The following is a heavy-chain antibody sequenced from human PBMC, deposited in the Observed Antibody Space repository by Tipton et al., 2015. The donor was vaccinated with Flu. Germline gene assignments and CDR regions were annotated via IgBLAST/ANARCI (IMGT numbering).Heavy chain of an antibody. V-gene: IGHV1-69*01. D-gene: IGHD3-3*01. CDR2: VIPMLPIA. CDR1: GGTFTSHA. Sequence: QLVQSGPEVKEPGSSVKVSCKASGGTFTSHAINWVRQAPGQGLEWLGGVIPMLPIANYAQKFQGRVTITADESTSTAYMEVSSLRSEDTAVYFCARSPLDGVQKFYFDDWGQGTLVTVS. J-gene: IGHJ4*02. CDR3: ARSPLDGVQKFYFDD.